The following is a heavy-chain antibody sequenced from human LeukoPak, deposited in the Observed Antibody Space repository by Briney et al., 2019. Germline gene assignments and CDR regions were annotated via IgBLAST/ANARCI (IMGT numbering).Heavy chain of an antibody. CDR1: GFTFSSFG. V-gene: IGHV3-30*02. J-gene: IGHJ3*02. CDR2: IRYDGSNK. CDR3: ARSRGGSSPLQAFDI. Sequence: GGSLRLSCAASGFTFSSFGMHWVRQAPGKGLEWVAFIRYDGSNKYYADSVKGRFTISRDNSKDTLYLQMNSLRAEDTAVYYCARSRGGSSPLQAFDIWGQGTMVTVSS. D-gene: IGHD6-13*01.